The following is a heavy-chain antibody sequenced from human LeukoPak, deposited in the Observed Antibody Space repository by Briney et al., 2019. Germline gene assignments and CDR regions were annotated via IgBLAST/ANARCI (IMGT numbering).Heavy chain of an antibody. CDR3: ARERKDLGYCSSTSCYGFDY. J-gene: IGHJ4*02. Sequence: SETLSLTCTVSGGSISSGGYYWSWIRQHPGKGLEWIGYIYYSGSTYHNLSLKSRVTISVDTSKNQFSLKLSSVTAADTAVYYCARERKDLGYCSSTSCYGFDYWGQGTLVTVSS. CDR1: GGSISSGGYY. CDR2: IYYSGST. D-gene: IGHD2-2*01. V-gene: IGHV4-31*03.